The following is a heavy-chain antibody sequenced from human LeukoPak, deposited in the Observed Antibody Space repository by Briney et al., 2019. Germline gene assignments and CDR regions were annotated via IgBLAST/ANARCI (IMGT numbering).Heavy chain of an antibody. Sequence: SETLSLTCAVYGGSFSGYYWSWIRQPPGKGLEWIGEINHSGSTNYNPSLKSRVTIPVDTSKNQFSLKLSSVTAADTAVYYCAILDYGDYVPYFDYWGQGTLVTVSS. D-gene: IGHD4-17*01. CDR3: AILDYGDYVPYFDY. CDR2: INHSGST. V-gene: IGHV4-34*01. CDR1: GGSFSGYY. J-gene: IGHJ4*02.